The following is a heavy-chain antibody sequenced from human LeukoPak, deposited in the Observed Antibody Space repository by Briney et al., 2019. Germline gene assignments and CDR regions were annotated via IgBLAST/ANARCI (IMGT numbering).Heavy chain of an antibody. J-gene: IGHJ3*02. CDR2: IWYDGSNK. V-gene: IGHV3-33*01. Sequence: GGSLRLSCAASGFTFSSYGMHWVRQAPGKGLEWVAVIWYDGSNKYYADSVKGRFTISRDNFKNTLYLQMNSLRAEDTAVYYCARGIAVAAPGPAFDIWGQGTMVTVSS. CDR3: ARGIAVAAPGPAFDI. D-gene: IGHD6-19*01. CDR1: GFTFSSYG.